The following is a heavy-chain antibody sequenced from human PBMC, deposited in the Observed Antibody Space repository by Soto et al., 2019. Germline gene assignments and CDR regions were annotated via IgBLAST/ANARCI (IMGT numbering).Heavy chain of an antibody. Sequence: QVQLQESGPGLVKPSETLSLTCTVSGASISSHYWNWIRQPPGKGLEWIGYIHYSGSISYNDSLKSRVTMSVDTSKNHLSLELTSVTAADTAVYYCARDRDGFDIWGQGTLVTVSS. CDR2: IHYSGSI. V-gene: IGHV4-59*11. CDR3: ARDRDGFDI. CDR1: GASISSHY. J-gene: IGHJ3*02.